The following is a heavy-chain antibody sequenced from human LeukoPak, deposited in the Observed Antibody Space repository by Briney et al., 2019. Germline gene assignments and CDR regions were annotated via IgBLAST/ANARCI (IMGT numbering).Heavy chain of an antibody. D-gene: IGHD5-12*01. V-gene: IGHV1-69*04. J-gene: IGHJ5*01. CDR3: AREGSNSGYDS. CDR1: GGTFSSYA. CDR2: IIPILGIA. Sequence: SVKVSCKASGGTFSSYAISWVRQAPGQGLEWMGRIIPILGIANYAQKFQGRVTITADKSTSTAYMGLSSLRSEDTAVYYCAREGSNSGYDSWGQGTLVTVSS.